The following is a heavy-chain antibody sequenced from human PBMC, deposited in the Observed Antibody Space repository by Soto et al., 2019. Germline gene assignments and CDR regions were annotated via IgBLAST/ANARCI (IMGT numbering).Heavy chain of an antibody. Sequence: EVQLLESGGGLVQPGGSRGLSGEASGLPFTGYALTWVPRFPGKGLEWVSGISGSGDSTYYADSVKGRFTISRDNSKNTLYLQMNSLRAEDTAVYYCAMGYNYAPFDPWGQGTLVTVSS. CDR3: AMGYNYAPFDP. CDR2: ISGSGDST. V-gene: IGHV3-23*01. D-gene: IGHD5-18*01. J-gene: IGHJ5*02. CDR1: GLPFTGYA.